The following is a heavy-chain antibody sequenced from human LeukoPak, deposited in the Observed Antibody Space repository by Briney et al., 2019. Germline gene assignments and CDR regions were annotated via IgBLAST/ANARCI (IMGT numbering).Heavy chain of an antibody. Sequence: GGSLRLSCATSGITFSSHAMSWVRQAPGKGLEWVSAISGSGDFTYYADSVKGRFSISRDNSKNTLYLQLNSLRVDDTAVYYCARGDRFYDYWGQGTLVTVSS. CDR1: GITFSSHA. D-gene: IGHD2/OR15-2a*01. CDR3: ARGDRFYDY. J-gene: IGHJ4*02. CDR2: ISGSGDFT. V-gene: IGHV3-23*01.